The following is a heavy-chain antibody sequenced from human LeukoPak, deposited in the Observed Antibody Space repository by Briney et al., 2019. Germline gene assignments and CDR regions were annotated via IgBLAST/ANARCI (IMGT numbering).Heavy chain of an antibody. V-gene: IGHV3-23*01. CDR2: IGGGSSIT. CDR3: ARDRSSGWYVYDY. D-gene: IGHD6-19*01. Sequence: GGSLRLSCAASGFTFSSSAMSWVRQAPGKGLEWVSAIGGGSSITFYADSVKGRFTISRDNSKNTVYLQMNSLRVEDTAVYYCARDRSSGWYVYDYWGQGTLVTVSS. J-gene: IGHJ4*02. CDR1: GFTFSSSA.